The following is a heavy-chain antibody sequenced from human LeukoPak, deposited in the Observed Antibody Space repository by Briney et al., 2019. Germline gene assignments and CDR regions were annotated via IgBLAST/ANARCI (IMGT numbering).Heavy chain of an antibody. D-gene: IGHD5-24*01. CDR2: ISYDGSNK. Sequence: PGGSLRLSCAASGFTFSSYGMHWGRQAPGKGLEWVAVISYDGSNKYYADSVKGRFTISRDNSKNTLYLQMNSLRAEDTAVYYCAKDGRDGYNLVDYWGQGTLVTVSS. J-gene: IGHJ4*02. CDR3: AKDGRDGYNLVDY. CDR1: GFTFSSYG. V-gene: IGHV3-30*18.